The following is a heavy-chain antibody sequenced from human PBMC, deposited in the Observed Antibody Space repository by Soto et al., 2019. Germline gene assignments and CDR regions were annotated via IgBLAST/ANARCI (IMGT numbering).Heavy chain of an antibody. V-gene: IGHV1-3*05. CDR3: AGAMASPAHFDY. J-gene: IGHJ4*02. CDR1: GYTFTGYA. Sequence: QVQLVQSGAEEKKPGASVKVSCKASGYTFTGYAMHWVRQAPGQRLEWMGWINAGNGNTKYSQKFQGRVTITRDTSPSTAYMELSSLRSEETAMYYSAGAMASPAHFDYWGQGTLATVSS. CDR2: INAGNGNT.